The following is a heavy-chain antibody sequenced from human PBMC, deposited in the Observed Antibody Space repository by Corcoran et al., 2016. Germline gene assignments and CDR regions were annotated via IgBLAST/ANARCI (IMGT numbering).Heavy chain of an antibody. CDR3: ARAYSSSWYYWFDP. Sequence: QVQLQQWGAGLLKPSETLSLTCAVYGGSFSGYYWSWIRQPPGKGLEWIGEINHSGSTNYNPSLKSRVTISLDTSKNQFSLKLSSVTAADTAVYYCARAYSSSWYYWFDPGGQGTLVTVSS. J-gene: IGHJ5*02. V-gene: IGHV4-34*01. D-gene: IGHD6-13*01. CDR2: INHSGST. CDR1: GGSFSGYY.